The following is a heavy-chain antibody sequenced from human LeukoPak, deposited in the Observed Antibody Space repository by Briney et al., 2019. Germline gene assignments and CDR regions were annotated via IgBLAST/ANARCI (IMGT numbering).Heavy chain of an antibody. D-gene: IGHD3-22*01. CDR2: IYTSGST. J-gene: IGHJ4*02. V-gene: IGHV4-61*02. CDR3: ARASYSYDINGWVPFDY. CDR1: GNSISSGDNY. Sequence: PSQTLSLTCTVSGNSISSGDNYWSWIRQPAGKGLEWIGRIYTSGSTNYNPSLKSRVTKSGDTSKNQFSLRLSSVTAADTAVYYCARASYSYDINGWVPFDYWGQGTLVTVSS.